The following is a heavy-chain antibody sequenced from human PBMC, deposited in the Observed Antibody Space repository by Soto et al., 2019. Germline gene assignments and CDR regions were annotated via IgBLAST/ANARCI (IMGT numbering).Heavy chain of an antibody. Sequence: ESGGGVVQRGRSLRLSCAASGVTFSSYGMHWVRQAPGKGLEWVAVISYDGRNKYYGDSVKGRFTISRDNSKNTLYLQMNSLRAEDTAVYYCAKDRLDLLDYGDYLSSLDSWGQGTLVTVSS. J-gene: IGHJ4*02. V-gene: IGHV3-30*18. D-gene: IGHD4-17*01. CDR1: GVTFSSYG. CDR2: ISYDGRNK. CDR3: AKDRLDLLDYGDYLSSLDS.